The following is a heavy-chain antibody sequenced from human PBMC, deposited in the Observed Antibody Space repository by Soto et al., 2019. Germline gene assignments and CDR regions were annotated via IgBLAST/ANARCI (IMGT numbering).Heavy chain of an antibody. Sequence: QVQLEQSGAEVKKPGASVKVSCKASGYTFTSYYMHWVRQAPGQGLEWMGIINPSGGSTSYAQKFQGRVTMTRDTSTSTVYMELSSLRSEDTAVYYCAGSSYRTYGMDVWGQGTTVTVSS. CDR3: AGSSYRTYGMDV. D-gene: IGHD6-6*01. V-gene: IGHV1-46*01. CDR1: GYTFTSYY. CDR2: INPSGGST. J-gene: IGHJ6*02.